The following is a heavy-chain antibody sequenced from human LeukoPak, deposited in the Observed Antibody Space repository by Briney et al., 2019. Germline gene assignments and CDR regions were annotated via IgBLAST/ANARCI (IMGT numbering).Heavy chain of an antibody. J-gene: IGHJ4*02. CDR2: ISYDGSNK. D-gene: IGHD4-11*01. CDR1: GFTFSSYA. V-gene: IGHV3-30-3*01. CDR3: ARGGPVTTVPYFDY. Sequence: GRSLRLSCAASGFTFSSYAMHWVRQAPGKGLEWVAVISYDGSNKYYADSVKGRFTISRDNSKNTLYMQMNNLRAEDTAVYYCARGGPVTTVPYFDYWGQGTLVTVSS.